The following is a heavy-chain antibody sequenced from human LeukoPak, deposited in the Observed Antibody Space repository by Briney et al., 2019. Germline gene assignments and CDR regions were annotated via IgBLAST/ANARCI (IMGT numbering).Heavy chain of an antibody. Sequence: SETLSLTCTVSGGSISSGDYYWSWIRQPPGKGLEWIGYIYYSGSTYYNPSLKSRVTISVDTSKNQFSLKLSSVTAADTAVYYCARDLLNEGDHLDYWGQGTLVTVSS. CDR3: ARDLLNEGDHLDY. V-gene: IGHV4-30-4*01. J-gene: IGHJ4*02. CDR2: IYYSGST. D-gene: IGHD2-21*02. CDR1: GGSISSGDYY.